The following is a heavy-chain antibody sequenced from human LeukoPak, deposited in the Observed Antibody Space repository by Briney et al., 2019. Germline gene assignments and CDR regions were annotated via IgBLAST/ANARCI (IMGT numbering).Heavy chain of an antibody. J-gene: IGHJ4*02. Sequence: SVKVSCKASGYTFTNYGISWVRQAPGQGLEWMGRIIPILGIANYAQKFQGRVTITADKSTSTAYMELSSLRSEDTAVYYCASPVAGTSFDYWGQGTLVTVSS. V-gene: IGHV1-69*04. CDR3: ASPVAGTSFDY. CDR1: GYTFTNYG. D-gene: IGHD6-19*01. CDR2: IIPILGIA.